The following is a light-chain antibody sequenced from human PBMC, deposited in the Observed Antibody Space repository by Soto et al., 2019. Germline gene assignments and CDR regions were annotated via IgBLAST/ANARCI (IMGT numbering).Light chain of an antibody. J-gene: IGLJ2*01. CDR3: SSYTTSSTLV. Sequence: QSALTQPASVSGSPGQSITISCTGTSSDVGYYDYVSWYQQHPGKAPKLMISEVSNRPSGVSNRFSGSKSGNTASLTISRLQAEDEADYYCSSYTTSSTLVFGGGTKLTVL. V-gene: IGLV2-14*01. CDR2: EVS. CDR1: SSDVGYYDY.